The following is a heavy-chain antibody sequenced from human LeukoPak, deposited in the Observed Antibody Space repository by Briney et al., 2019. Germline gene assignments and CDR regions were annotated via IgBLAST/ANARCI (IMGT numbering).Heavy chain of an antibody. CDR2: IKQDGSEK. V-gene: IGHV3-7*01. D-gene: IGHD6-13*01. CDR1: EFTFSSYW. J-gene: IGHJ6*03. Sequence: GGSLRLSCAASEFTFSSYWMSWVRQAPGKGLEWVANIKQDGSEKYYVDSVKGRFTISRDNAKNSLYLQMNSLRAEDTAVYYCAKGYSSSWSSGLMDYYYMDVWGKGTTVTISS. CDR3: AKGYSSSWSSGLMDYYYMDV.